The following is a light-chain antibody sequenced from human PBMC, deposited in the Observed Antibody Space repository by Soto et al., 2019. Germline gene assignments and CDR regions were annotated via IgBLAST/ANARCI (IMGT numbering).Light chain of an antibody. CDR2: GAS. CDR3: QQTYRTPNT. J-gene: IGKJ4*01. V-gene: IGKV1-39*01. CDR1: QSISSY. Sequence: DIQMTQSPSSLSASVGDRVTITCRASQSISSYLNWYQQKPGKAPKLLIYGASNLQSGVPSRFSGSGSGTDYTLTISSLQPEDFTTYYCQQTYRTPNTFGGGTKVEIK.